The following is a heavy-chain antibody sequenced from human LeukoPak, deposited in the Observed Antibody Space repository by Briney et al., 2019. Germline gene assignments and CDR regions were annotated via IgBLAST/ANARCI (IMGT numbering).Heavy chain of an antibody. CDR3: ARSGLVPAAIVDY. D-gene: IGHD2-2*02. CDR1: GYTFTYYY. V-gene: IGHV1-2*02. Sequence: GASVKDSCNASGYTFTYYYIHWVRQAPGQGLEWMGWINPNSDGTNYGRKFQGGHTMTRDTSITTAYMELSRLTSDDTAVYYCARSGLVPAAIVDYWGQGTPVTGSS. J-gene: IGHJ4*02. CDR2: INPNSDGT.